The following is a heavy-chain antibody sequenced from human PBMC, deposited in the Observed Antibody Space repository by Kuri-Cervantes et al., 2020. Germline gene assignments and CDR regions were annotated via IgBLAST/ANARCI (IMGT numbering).Heavy chain of an antibody. CDR2: IYYSGST. Sequence: GSLRLSCTVSGGSISSYYWSWIRQPPGKGLEWIGYIYYSGSTNYNPSLKSRVTISVDTSKNQFSLKLSSVTVADTAVYYCARQRTYYYGSGSYFNWFDPWGQGTLVTVSS. CDR3: ARQRTYYYGSGSYFNWFDP. J-gene: IGHJ5*02. CDR1: GGSISSYY. D-gene: IGHD3-10*01. V-gene: IGHV4-59*08.